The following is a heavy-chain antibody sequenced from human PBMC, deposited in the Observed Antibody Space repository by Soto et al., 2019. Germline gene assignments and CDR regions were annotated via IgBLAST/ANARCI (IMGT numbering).Heavy chain of an antibody. J-gene: IGHJ5*02. CDR1: GFTVSNNF. V-gene: IGHV3-53*01. CDR3: ARDAGNPGP. CDR2: IYSGGST. Sequence: VQLVESGGGLIQTGGSLRLSCAASGFTVSNNFVSWVRQAPGKGLEWVSVIYSGGSTYYADSVKGRFTISRDNSKNTVYLQMTSLRVEDTAVYYCARDAGNPGPWGQGTLVTVSS.